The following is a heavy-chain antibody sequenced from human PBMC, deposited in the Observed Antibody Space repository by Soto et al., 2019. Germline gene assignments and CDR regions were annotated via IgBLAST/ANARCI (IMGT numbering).Heavy chain of an antibody. CDR2: ISSSSGST. J-gene: IGHJ4*02. D-gene: IGHD6-25*01. CDR3: AKQPLKVPLRFDY. Sequence: EVQLLESGGGLVQPGGSLRLSCAASGFTFSTYAMAWVRQAPGKGLEWVSSISSSSGSTFYADFVKGRFTISRDNSENTLSLQMNSLRAEDTAVYYCAKQPLKVPLRFDYWGQGTLVTVSS. V-gene: IGHV3-23*01. CDR1: GFTFSTYA.